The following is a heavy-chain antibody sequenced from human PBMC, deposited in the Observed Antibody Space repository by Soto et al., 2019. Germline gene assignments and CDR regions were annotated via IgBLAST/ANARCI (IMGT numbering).Heavy chain of an antibody. J-gene: IGHJ5*02. Sequence: ASVKVSCKASGYPFTSYGISWVRQAPGQGLEWMGWISAYNGNTNYAQKVEGRVTMTTDTSTSTAYMELRSLRSDDTAVYYCASERYSSSSYNWFDPWGQGTLVTVSS. CDR2: ISAYNGNT. D-gene: IGHD6-6*01. V-gene: IGHV1-18*04. CDR1: GYPFTSYG. CDR3: ASERYSSSSYNWFDP.